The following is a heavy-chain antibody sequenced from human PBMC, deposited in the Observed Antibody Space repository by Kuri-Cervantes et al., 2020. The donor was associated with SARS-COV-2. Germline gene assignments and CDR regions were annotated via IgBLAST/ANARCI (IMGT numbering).Heavy chain of an antibody. Sequence: ASVKVSCKAPETTFPNYDINWVRQATGQGLEWMGMVKTNSGNTLYAQIFQGRVTMTRDTSTSTAYMELSSLRSEDTAVYYCARVASSWYSLDYYYYMDVWGKGTTVTVSS. V-gene: IGHV1-8*01. CDR3: ARVASSWYSLDYYYYMDV. CDR1: ETTFPNYD. CDR2: VKTNSGNT. D-gene: IGHD6-13*01. J-gene: IGHJ6*03.